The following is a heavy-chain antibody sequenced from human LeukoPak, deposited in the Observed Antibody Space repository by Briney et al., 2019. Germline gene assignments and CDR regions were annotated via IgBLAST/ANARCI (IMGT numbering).Heavy chain of an antibody. Sequence: GASVRVSCKASGFIFTGYYMRWVRQAPGQGLEWMGWINPNSGGTNYAQKFQGRVTMTRDTSISTAYMELSRLRSDDTAVYYCARGTQYFHRFDPWGQGTLVTVSS. V-gene: IGHV1-2*02. D-gene: IGHD2/OR15-2a*01. CDR2: INPNSGGT. J-gene: IGHJ5*02. CDR3: ARGTQYFHRFDP. CDR1: GFIFTGYY.